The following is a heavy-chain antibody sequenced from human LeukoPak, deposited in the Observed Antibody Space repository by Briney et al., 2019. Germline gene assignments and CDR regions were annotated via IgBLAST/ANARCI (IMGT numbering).Heavy chain of an antibody. J-gene: IGHJ4*02. Sequence: PGGSLRLSCVASGLSFGNYWMDWVRQAPGKGLEWVSLISSGGTYEYYADSVKGPFTISRDKSKNTLYLQLNSLRAEDTAVYYCARDSTYYYDSGSSGPHYFDNWGQGTLVTVSS. V-gene: IGHV3-30*03. CDR2: ISSGGTYE. CDR3: ARDSTYYYDSGSSGPHYFDN. CDR1: GLSFGNYW. D-gene: IGHD3-10*01.